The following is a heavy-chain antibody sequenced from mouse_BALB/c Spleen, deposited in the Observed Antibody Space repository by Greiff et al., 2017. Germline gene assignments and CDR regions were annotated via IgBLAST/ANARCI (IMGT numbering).Heavy chain of an antibody. D-gene: IGHD1-1*01. V-gene: IGHV1-4*02. J-gene: IGHJ4*01. CDR3: ASRGFSYGSSYEDGAMDY. Sequence: VQLQQSAAELARPGASVKMSCKASGYTFTSYTMHWVKQRPGQGLEWIGYINPSSGYTEYNQKFKDETTLTADKSSSTAYMQLSSLTSEDSAVYYCASRGFSYGSSYEDGAMDYWGQGTSVTVSS. CDR2: INPSSGYT. CDR1: GYTFTSYT.